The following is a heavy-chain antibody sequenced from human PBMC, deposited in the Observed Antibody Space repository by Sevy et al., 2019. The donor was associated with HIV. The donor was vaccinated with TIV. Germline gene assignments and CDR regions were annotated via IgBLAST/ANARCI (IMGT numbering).Heavy chain of an antibody. J-gene: IGHJ4*02. D-gene: IGHD2-2*01. CDR1: GFTFSSYW. V-gene: IGHV3-7*01. Sequence: GGSLRLSCAASGFTFSSYWLNWVRQAPGKGLEWVANIKQDGSERYYVDSVKGQFTISRDNAKNSLYLQMNSLRAEDTAVYYCARGSFCSSASCYSGGYHYWGQGTLVTVSS. CDR3: ARGSFCSSASCYSGGYHY. CDR2: IKQDGSER.